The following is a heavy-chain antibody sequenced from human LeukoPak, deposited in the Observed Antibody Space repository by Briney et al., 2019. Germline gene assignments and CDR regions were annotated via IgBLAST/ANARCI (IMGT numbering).Heavy chain of an antibody. CDR2: IKSKTDGGTT. V-gene: IGHV3-15*01. Sequence: GGSLRLSCAASGFTFSNAWMSWVRQALGKGLEWVGRIKSKTDGGTTDYAAPVKGRFTISRDDSKNTLYLQMNSLKTEDTAVYYCTATTVTTVAPIDYWGQGTLVTVSS. D-gene: IGHD4-17*01. CDR1: GFTFSNAW. CDR3: TATTVTTVAPIDY. J-gene: IGHJ4*02.